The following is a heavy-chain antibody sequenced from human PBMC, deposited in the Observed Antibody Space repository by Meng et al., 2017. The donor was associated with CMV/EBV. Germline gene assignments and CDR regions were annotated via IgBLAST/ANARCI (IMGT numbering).Heavy chain of an antibody. CDR1: GYTFTGYY. V-gene: IGHV1-2*02. CDR3: ARSFGGQGRFLEWLDP. CDR2: INPNSGGT. Sequence: ASVKVSCKASGYTFTGYYMHWVRQAPGQGLEWMGWINPNSGGTNYAQKFQGRVTMTRDTSISTAYMELSRLRSDDTAVYYCARSFGGQGRFLEWLDPWGQGTLVTVSS. D-gene: IGHD3-3*01. J-gene: IGHJ5*02.